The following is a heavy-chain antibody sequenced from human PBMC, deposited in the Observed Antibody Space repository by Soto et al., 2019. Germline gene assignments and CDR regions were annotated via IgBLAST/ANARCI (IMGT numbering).Heavy chain of an antibody. J-gene: IGHJ5*02. D-gene: IGHD3-10*01. CDR3: ARFGKWFGEEGP. V-gene: IGHV3-48*01. CDR2: ISSSSTI. Sequence: EVQLVESGGGLVQPGGSLRLSCAASGFTFSSYSMNWVRQAPGKGLEWVSYISSSSTIYYADSVKGRFTISRDNAKNSLYLQMNSLRAEDTAVYYCARFGKWFGEEGPWGQGTLVTVSS. CDR1: GFTFSSYS.